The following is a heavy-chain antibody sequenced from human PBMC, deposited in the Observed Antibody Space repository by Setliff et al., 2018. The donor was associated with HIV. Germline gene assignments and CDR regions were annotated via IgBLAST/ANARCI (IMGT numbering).Heavy chain of an antibody. D-gene: IGHD2-15*01. CDR3: VKGIIPN. CDR1: GFTFSDAW. V-gene: IGHV3-15*01. CDR2: TRSVSDGGRT. J-gene: IGHJ4*02. Sequence: SAASGFTFSDAWMSWVRQAPGKGLEWVGRTRSVSDGGRTDYAAPVKGRFTISRDNSRNTLYLQMNSLRADDTAVYYCVKGIIPNWGQGTLVTVSS.